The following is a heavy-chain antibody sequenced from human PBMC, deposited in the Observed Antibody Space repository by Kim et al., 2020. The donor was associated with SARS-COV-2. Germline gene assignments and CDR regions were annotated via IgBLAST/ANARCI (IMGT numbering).Heavy chain of an antibody. CDR3: TTDPVEHIVVVTAIGYHYSGMDV. CDR2: IKSKTDGGTT. V-gene: IGHV3-15*01. Sequence: GGSLRLSCAASGFTFSNAWMSWVRQAPGKGLEWVGRIKSKTDGGTTDYAAPVKGRFTISRDDSKNTLYLQMNSLKTEDTAVYYCTTDPVEHIVVVTAIGYHYSGMDVWGQRTTVTVSS. CDR1: GFTFSNAW. D-gene: IGHD2-21*02. J-gene: IGHJ6*01.